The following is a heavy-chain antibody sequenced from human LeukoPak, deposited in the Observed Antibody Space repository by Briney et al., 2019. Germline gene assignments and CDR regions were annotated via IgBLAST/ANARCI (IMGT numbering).Heavy chain of an antibody. V-gene: IGHV4-34*01. CDR1: GGSFSGYY. J-gene: IGHJ4*02. CDR2: INHSGST. CDR3: ARGRWFGESISVHFDY. D-gene: IGHD3-10*01. Sequence: SETLSLTCAVYGGSFSGYYWSWIRQPSGKGLEWIGEINHSGSTNYNPSLKSRVTISVDTSKNQFSLKLSSVTAADTAVYYCARGRWFGESISVHFDYWGQGTLVTVSS.